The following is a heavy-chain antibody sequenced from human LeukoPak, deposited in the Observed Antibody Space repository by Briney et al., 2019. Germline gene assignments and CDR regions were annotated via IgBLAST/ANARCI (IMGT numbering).Heavy chain of an antibody. CDR2: ISGSGGST. Sequence: GGSLRLSCAASGFTFSSYAMSWVRQAPGKGLEWVSAISGSGGSTYYADSVKGRFTISRDNSKSTLYLQMNSLRAEDTAVYYCATWDYYDSSAFDYWGQGTLVTVSS. V-gene: IGHV3-23*01. D-gene: IGHD3-22*01. CDR1: GFTFSSYA. CDR3: ATWDYYDSSAFDY. J-gene: IGHJ4*02.